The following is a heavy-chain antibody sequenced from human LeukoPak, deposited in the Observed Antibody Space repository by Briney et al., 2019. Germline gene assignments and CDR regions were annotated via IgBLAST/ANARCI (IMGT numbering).Heavy chain of an antibody. J-gene: IGHJ5*02. CDR3: ARDAQLWSETWFDP. CDR1: GGSISCGDYY. CDR2: IYYSGST. Sequence: SQTLSLTCTVSGGSISCGDYYWSWIRQPPWKGLEWIGYIYYSGSTYYNPSLKSRVTISVDTSKNQFSLKLSSVTAADTAVYYCARDAQLWSETWFDPWGQGTLVTVSS. V-gene: IGHV4-30-4*08. D-gene: IGHD5-18*01.